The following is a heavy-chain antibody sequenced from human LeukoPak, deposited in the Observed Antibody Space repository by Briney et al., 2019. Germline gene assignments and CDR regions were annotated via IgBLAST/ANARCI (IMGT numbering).Heavy chain of an antibody. CDR2: IYYSGST. CDR1: GGSISSGGYY. V-gene: IGHV4-31*03. J-gene: IGHJ5*02. Sequence: PSQTLSLTCTVSGGSISSGGYYWSWIRQHPGKGLEWIGYIYYSGSTYYSPSLKSRVTISVDTSKNQFSLKLSSVTAADTAVYYCARDRAGDILTGYWLDPWGQGTLVTVSS. CDR3: ARDRAGDILTGYWLDP. D-gene: IGHD3-9*01.